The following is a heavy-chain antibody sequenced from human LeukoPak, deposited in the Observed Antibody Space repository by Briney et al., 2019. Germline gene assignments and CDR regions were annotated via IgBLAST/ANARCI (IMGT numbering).Heavy chain of an antibody. CDR2: INHSGST. J-gene: IGHJ4*02. Sequence: SETLSLTCAVYGGSFSGYYWSWIRQPPGKGLEWIGEINHSGSTNYNPSLKSRVTISVDTSKNQFSLKLSSVTAADTSVYYCARGGYGSGSYTLDYWGQGTLVTVSS. V-gene: IGHV4-34*01. CDR1: GGSFSGYY. D-gene: IGHD3-10*01. CDR3: ARGGYGSGSYTLDY.